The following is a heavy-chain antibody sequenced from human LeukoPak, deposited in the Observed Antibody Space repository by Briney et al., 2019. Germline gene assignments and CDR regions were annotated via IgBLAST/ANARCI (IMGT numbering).Heavy chain of an antibody. Sequence: GGSLRLSCAASGFTFSSYSMNWVRQAPGKGLEWVSYISSGSSTIYYADFVKGRFTISRDNAKNSLCPQMNSLRDEDTAVYYCARENIVVVTAIRDAFDIWGQGTMVTVSS. CDR1: GFTFSSYS. CDR3: ARENIVVVTAIRDAFDI. V-gene: IGHV3-48*02. CDR2: ISSGSSTI. J-gene: IGHJ3*02. D-gene: IGHD2-21*02.